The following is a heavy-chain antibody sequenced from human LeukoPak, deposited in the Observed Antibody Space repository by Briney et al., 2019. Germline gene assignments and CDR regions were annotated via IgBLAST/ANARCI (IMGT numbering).Heavy chain of an antibody. V-gene: IGHV3-23*01. CDR2: ISGNGGSI. Sequence: GGSLRLSCAASGFTFSSYAMSWVRQAPGKGLEWVSLISGNGGSIVYADSVRGRFTISRDSSKNTFYLQMNSLRAEDTAVYYCAKRTDYSNYGPFDYWGQGTLVTVSS. D-gene: IGHD4-11*01. J-gene: IGHJ4*02. CDR3: AKRTDYSNYGPFDY. CDR1: GFTFSSYA.